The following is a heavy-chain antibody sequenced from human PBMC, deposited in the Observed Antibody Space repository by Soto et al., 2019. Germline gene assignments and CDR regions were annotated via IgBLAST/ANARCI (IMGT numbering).Heavy chain of an antibody. CDR1: GGSISSYY. J-gene: IGHJ4*02. CDR3: ARHALEYLDLAY. V-gene: IGHV4-59*08. D-gene: IGHD2-2*02. CDR2: IYYSGST. Sequence: PSETLSLTCTVSGGSISSYYWSWIRQPPGKGLEWIGYIYYSGSTNYNPSLKSRVTISVDTSKNQFSLKPSSVTAADTAVYYCARHALEYLDLAYWGQGTLVTVSS.